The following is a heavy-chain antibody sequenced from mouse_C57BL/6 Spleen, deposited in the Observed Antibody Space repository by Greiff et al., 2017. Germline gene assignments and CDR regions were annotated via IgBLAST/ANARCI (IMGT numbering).Heavy chain of an antibody. CDR3: ARAPSLY. CDR1: GYTFTDYY. J-gene: IGHJ3*01. V-gene: IGHV1-26*01. Sequence: VQLQQSGPELVKPGASVKISCKASGYTFTDYYMNWVKQSPGKSLEWIGDINPNNGGTSYNQKFKGKATLTVDKSSSTAYMELRSLTSEDSAVYYCARAPSLYWGQGTLVTVSA. CDR2: INPNNGGT.